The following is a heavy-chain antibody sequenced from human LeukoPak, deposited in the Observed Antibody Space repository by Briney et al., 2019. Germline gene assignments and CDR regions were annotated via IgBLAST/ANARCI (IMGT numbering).Heavy chain of an antibody. Sequence: GGSLRLSCAASGFTFSSYSMNWVRQAPGKGLEWVSSISSSSSTIYYADSVKGRFTISRDNAKNSLYLQMNSLRAEDTGVYYCARGKRYSSSWFYNRFDPWGQGTLVTVSS. V-gene: IGHV3-48*04. CDR2: ISSSSSTI. D-gene: IGHD6-13*01. J-gene: IGHJ5*02. CDR1: GFTFSSYS. CDR3: ARGKRYSSSWFYNRFDP.